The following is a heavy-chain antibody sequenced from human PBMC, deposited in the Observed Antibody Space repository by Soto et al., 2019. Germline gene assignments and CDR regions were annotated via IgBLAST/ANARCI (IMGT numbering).Heavy chain of an antibody. CDR3: ARDPCSGGRCYSSNWFDP. Sequence: GASVKVSCKASGYSLTSYARHWVRQSPGKRLEWMGWMNAGNGNTKYSQKFQGRITITRDTSASTAYMELSSLRSEDTAVYYCARDPCSGGRCYSSNWFDPWGQGTLVTVSS. CDR1: GYSLTSYA. D-gene: IGHD2-15*01. J-gene: IGHJ5*02. V-gene: IGHV1-3*01. CDR2: MNAGNGNT.